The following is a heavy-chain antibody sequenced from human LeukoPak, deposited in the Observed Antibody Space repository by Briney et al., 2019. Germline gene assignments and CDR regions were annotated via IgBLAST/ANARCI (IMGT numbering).Heavy chain of an antibody. CDR2: IYPSGTT. CDR3: AREVLLWFGELSQYFDY. V-gene: IGHV4-38-2*02. D-gene: IGHD3-10*01. J-gene: IGHJ4*02. CDR1: GYSISSGYY. Sequence: SETLSLTCTVSGYSISSGYYWGWIRQPPGKGLEWIGNIYPSGTTYYNPSLKTRVTISVDTSKNQFSLKLSSVTAADTAVYYCAREVLLWFGELSQYFDYWGQGTLVTVSS.